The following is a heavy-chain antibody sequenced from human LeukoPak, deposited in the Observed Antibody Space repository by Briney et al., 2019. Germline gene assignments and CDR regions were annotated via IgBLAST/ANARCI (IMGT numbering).Heavy chain of an antibody. Sequence: SETLSLTCTVSGGSISGGSYYWSCIRPPAGMGLEWVGRIYTSGSTTYNPSLESRVTISVDTSKNQFSLKLSSATAADTAVYYCARVTPSAYCSGGSCYPNFDYWGQGTLVTVSS. CDR2: IYTSGST. D-gene: IGHD2-15*01. V-gene: IGHV4-61*02. CDR3: ARVTPSAYCSGGSCYPNFDY. J-gene: IGHJ4*02. CDR1: GGSISGGSYY.